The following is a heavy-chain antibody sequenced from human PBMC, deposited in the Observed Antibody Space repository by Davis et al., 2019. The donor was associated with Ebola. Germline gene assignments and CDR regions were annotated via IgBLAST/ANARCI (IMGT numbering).Heavy chain of an antibody. CDR2: IYYNGRT. J-gene: IGHJ2*01. CDR3: ARLSGLFSSSSGALYFDL. D-gene: IGHD6-6*01. V-gene: IGHV4-39*07. CDR1: GGSISSGTYY. Sequence: SETLSLTCSVSGGSISSGTYYWGWVRQPPGKGLEWIGAIYYNGRTYYKSSLEGRVTISLATSKNQFSLKLRSVTAADTAVYFCARLSGLFSSSSGALYFDLWGRGTLVSVSS.